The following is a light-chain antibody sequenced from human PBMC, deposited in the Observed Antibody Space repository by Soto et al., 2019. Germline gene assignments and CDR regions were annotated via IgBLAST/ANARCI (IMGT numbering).Light chain of an antibody. V-gene: IGKV1-12*01. J-gene: IGKJ3*01. CDR1: QDASNC. Sequence: DIQMTHSPSSVSASVGARVTITCRASQDASNCLAWYQQKPGKPPKLLIYAASRVYSGVPSRFSGNGSGTDFTLTISSLQPEDFAAYYCLQANTFPETFGPGTKVDV. CDR3: LQANTFPET. CDR2: AAS.